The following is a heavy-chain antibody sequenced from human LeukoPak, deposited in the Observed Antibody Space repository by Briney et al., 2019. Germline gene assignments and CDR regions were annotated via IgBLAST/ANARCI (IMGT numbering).Heavy chain of an antibody. J-gene: IGHJ4*02. CDR3: AKVRVTYYYDSAGYYHY. D-gene: IGHD3-22*01. Sequence: PGGSLRLSCAGSGFNLTTNYMSWVRQAPGKGPEWVSVIYRGGTTDYADSVKGRFTISRDNSKNTLYLQMNSLRAEDTAVYYCAKVRVTYYYDSAGYYHYWGQGTLVTVSS. V-gene: IGHV3-53*01. CDR2: IYRGGTT. CDR1: GFNLTTNY.